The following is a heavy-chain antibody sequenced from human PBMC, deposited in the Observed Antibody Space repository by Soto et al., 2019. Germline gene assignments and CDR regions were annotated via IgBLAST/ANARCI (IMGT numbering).Heavy chain of an antibody. V-gene: IGHV1-2*02. J-gene: IGHJ4*02. CDR3: ARDLVVKEGATEGYYFDD. D-gene: IGHD1-26*01. CDR1: GYTFTGYY. Sequence: ASVKVSCKASGYTFTGYYMHWVRQAPGQGLEWMGWINPNSGGTNYAQKFQGRVTMTRDTSISTDYMELSRLRSDDTAVYYCARDLVVKEGATEGYYFDDWGQGTLVTVSS. CDR2: INPNSGGT.